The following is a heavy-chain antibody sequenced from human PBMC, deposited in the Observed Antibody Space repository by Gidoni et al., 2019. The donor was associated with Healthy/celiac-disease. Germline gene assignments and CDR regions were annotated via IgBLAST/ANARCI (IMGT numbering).Heavy chain of an antibody. D-gene: IGHD5-12*01. CDR3: ARDIEMATSPRDY. CDR2: IIPILGIA. V-gene: IGHV1-69*04. CDR1: GGTFSSYT. J-gene: IGHJ4*02. Sequence: EVKKPGSSVKVSCKASGGTFSSYTISWVRQAPGQGLEWMGRIIPILGIANYAQKFQGRVTITADKSTSTAYMELSSLRSEDTAVYYCARDIEMATSPRDYWGQGTLVTVSS.